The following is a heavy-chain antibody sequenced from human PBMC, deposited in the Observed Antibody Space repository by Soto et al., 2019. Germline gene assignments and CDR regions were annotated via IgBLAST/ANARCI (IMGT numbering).Heavy chain of an antibody. CDR2: ISGSGTST. J-gene: IGHJ4*02. CDR1: GLAFNDYA. CDR3: VKDLNYDNSGFYAEF. Sequence: EVQLLESGGGLGQPGGSLRLTCAAAGLAFNDYAMNWVRQAPEKGLEWVSGISGSGTSTSYADSVKGRFTISRDNSKNTLYLPMNSLRAEDTAVYYCVKDLNYDNSGFYAEFWGLGTLVTVSS. D-gene: IGHD3-22*01. V-gene: IGHV3-23*01.